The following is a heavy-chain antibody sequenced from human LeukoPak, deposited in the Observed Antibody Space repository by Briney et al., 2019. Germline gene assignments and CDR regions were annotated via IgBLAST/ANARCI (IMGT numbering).Heavy chain of an antibody. V-gene: IGHV4-59*08. CDR1: GGSINGWY. CDR2: IYRNDNT. Sequence: AGTLSLTCTVSGGSINGWYWNWIRQPPGKGLEWIGYIYRNDNTNYNPSLKSRVTMSVDTSKNQFSLRLSSVTAADTGVYYCARQAYYSESGSWTGFDYWGQGTLVPVS. D-gene: IGHD3-10*01. CDR3: ARQAYYSESGSWTGFDY. J-gene: IGHJ4*02.